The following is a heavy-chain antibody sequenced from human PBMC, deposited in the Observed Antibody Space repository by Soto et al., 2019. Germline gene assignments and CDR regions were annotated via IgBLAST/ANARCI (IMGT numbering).Heavy chain of an antibody. J-gene: IGHJ4*02. CDR2: IFESGAT. D-gene: IGHD3-3*02. CDR3: TTSHSWELNN. V-gene: IGHV4-4*02. CDR1: GGSISSSSW. Sequence: QVQLQESGPGLVKPSGTLSLTCAVSGGSISSSSWWTWVRQSPGKGLEWIGEIFESGATNYNPSLKGPLTMSVDKSTTQFSLNLSSLTAADTAVYFFTTSHSWELNNCGQGTLVTGSS.